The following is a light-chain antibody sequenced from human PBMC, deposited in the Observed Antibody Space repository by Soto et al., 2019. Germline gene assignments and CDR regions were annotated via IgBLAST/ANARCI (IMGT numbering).Light chain of an antibody. CDR2: EVS. Sequence: QSALTQPASVSGSPGQSITISCTGTSSDVGNYNLVSWYQQHPGKAPKLMIYEVSKWPSGVSNRFSGSKSGNTASLTISGLQAEDEADYDCCSYAGSSTPLIFGTGTKLTVL. CDR3: CSYAGSSTPLI. V-gene: IGLV2-23*02. CDR1: SSDVGNYNL. J-gene: IGLJ1*01.